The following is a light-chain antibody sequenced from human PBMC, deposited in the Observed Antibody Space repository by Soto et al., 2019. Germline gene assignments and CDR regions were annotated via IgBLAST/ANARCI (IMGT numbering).Light chain of an antibody. V-gene: IGKV3-15*01. J-gene: IGKJ1*01. CDR3: QQYNNWPPAT. CDR1: QTITSN. CDR2: GAS. Sequence: EIVMTQSPATLSVSPGERATLSCMASQTITSNLAWSQQKPGQAPRLLIYGASTRATGVPARFSGSGSGTEFTLTISSLQSEDFDVYYCQQYNNWPPATCGQGTKVEIK.